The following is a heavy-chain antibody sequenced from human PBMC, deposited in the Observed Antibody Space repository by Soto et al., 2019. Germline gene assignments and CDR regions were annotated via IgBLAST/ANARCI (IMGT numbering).Heavy chain of an antibody. J-gene: IGHJ3*02. D-gene: IGHD3-16*01. CDR2: ISVSGGRT. Sequence: GGSLRLSCVASGFPFSSYAMSLVRQTPGKGLEWVSGISVSGGRTYYADSVKGRFTISRDNSNNTLSLQMHILRVEDTAVYFCAKGGYDSLFDIWGQGTMVTVSS. CDR1: GFPFSSYA. CDR3: AKGGYDSLFDI. V-gene: IGHV3-23*01.